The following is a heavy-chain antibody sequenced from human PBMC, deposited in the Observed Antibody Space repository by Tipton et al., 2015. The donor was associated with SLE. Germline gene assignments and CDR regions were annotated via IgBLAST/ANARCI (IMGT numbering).Heavy chain of an antibody. V-gene: IGHV1-2*06. CDR2: INPNSGGT. Sequence: QSGAEVKKPGASVKVSCKASGYTFTGYYMHWVRQAPGQGLEWMGRINPNSGGTNYAQKFQGRVTMTRDTSISTAYMELSRLRSDDTAVYYCARGPSIAVAGTYYYYGMDVWGQGTTVTVSS. CDR1: GYTFTGYY. D-gene: IGHD6-19*01. J-gene: IGHJ6*02. CDR3: ARGPSIAVAGTYYYYGMDV.